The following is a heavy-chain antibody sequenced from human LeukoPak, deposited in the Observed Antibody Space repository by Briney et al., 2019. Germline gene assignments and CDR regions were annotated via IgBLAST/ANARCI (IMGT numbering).Heavy chain of an antibody. CDR1: GGSISSGDYF. CDR2: IYYSGST. D-gene: IGHD3-22*01. V-gene: IGHV4-30-4*02. Sequence: SETLSLTCTVSGGSISSGDYFWSWPRQPPGKGLEWIGYIYYSGSTYYNPSLKSRVTISVDTSKNQFSLKLGSVTAADTAVYYCARGPTLYYYDSSGSGFDYWGQGTLVTVSS. CDR3: ARGPTLYYYDSSGSGFDY. J-gene: IGHJ4*02.